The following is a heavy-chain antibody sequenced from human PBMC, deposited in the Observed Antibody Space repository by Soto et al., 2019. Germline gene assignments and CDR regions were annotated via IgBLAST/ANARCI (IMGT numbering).Heavy chain of an antibody. CDR2: IIPILGIA. D-gene: IGHD5-12*01. Sequence: QVQLVQSGAEVKKPGSSVKVSCKASGGTFSSYTISWVRQAPGQGLEWMGRIIPILGIANYAQKFQGRVTITADKSTSTAYMELSSLRSEDTAVYYCARRPPCSEYSGYDCPDAFDIWGQGTMVTVSS. J-gene: IGHJ3*02. CDR1: GGTFSSYT. V-gene: IGHV1-69*02. CDR3: ARRPPCSEYSGYDCPDAFDI.